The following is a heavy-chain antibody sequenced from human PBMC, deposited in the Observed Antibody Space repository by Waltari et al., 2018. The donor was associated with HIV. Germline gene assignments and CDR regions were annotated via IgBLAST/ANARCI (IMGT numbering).Heavy chain of an antibody. D-gene: IGHD1-26*01. V-gene: IGHV3-15*04. Sequence: EVQLVESGGGLVKPGGSLRPSGVGGGFTFSHAWVNWVRQAPGKGLGRVGHIESRAEAGTTDFPAHVKGRFAISRDDSKNTVYLEMQSLKTEDTGVYYCTTGWSQYPDFWGQGTLVTVSS. CDR3: TTGWSQYPDF. CDR1: GFTFSHAW. J-gene: IGHJ4*02. CDR2: IESRAEAGTT.